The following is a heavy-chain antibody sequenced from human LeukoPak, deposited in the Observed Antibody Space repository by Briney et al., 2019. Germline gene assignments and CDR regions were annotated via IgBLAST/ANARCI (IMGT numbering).Heavy chain of an antibody. CDR1: GFTFSNYG. D-gene: IGHD3-22*01. J-gene: IGHJ4*02. CDR3: ARAVTSYYDSSGYD. V-gene: IGHV3-48*02. CDR2: ISSSSSTI. Sequence: PGGSLRLSCAASGFTFSNYGMNWVRQAPGKGLEWVSYISSSSSTIYYADSVKGRFTISRDNAKNSLYLQMSSLRDEDTAIYYCARAVTSYYDSSGYDWGQGTLVTVSS.